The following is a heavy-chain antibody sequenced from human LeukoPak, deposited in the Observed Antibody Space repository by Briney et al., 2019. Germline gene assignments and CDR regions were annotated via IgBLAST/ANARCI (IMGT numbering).Heavy chain of an antibody. D-gene: IGHD1-26*01. J-gene: IGHJ4*02. V-gene: IGHV1-2*02. CDR3: ARDKFAVGATNFFDY. Sequence: ASVKVSCKASEYSFTGYYIHWVRQAPGQGLEWMGWINPNTGATNYAQEFQGRVTMTRDTSISTAYMELSGLTSDDTAVYFCARDKFAVGATNFFDYWGRGTLVTVSS. CDR2: INPNTGAT. CDR1: EYSFTGYY.